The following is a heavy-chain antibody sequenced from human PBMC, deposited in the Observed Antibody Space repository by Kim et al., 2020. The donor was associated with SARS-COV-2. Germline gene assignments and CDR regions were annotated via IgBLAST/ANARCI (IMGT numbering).Heavy chain of an antibody. CDR3: ARTSSPSGKYDILTGYRLLGDCDCGMDV. J-gene: IGHJ6*02. Sequence: ASVKVSCKASGYTFTSYDINWVRQATGQGLEWMGWMNPNSGNTGYAQKFQGRVTMTRNTSISTAYMELSSLRSEDTAVYYCARTSSPSGKYDILTGYRLLGDCDCGMDVWGQGTTVTVSS. D-gene: IGHD3-9*01. CDR1: GYTFTSYD. V-gene: IGHV1-8*01. CDR2: MNPNSGNT.